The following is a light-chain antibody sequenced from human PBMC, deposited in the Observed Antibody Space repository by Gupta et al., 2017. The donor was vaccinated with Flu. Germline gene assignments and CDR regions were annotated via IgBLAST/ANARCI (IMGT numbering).Light chain of an antibody. J-gene: IGKJ2*01. CDR1: KNINRW. V-gene: IGKV1-5*03. CDR2: KTS. Sequence: DIQMTQSPSTLSASVGDRVTITCRASKNINRWLAWYQQKPGKAPNLLIYKTSTLESGVPSRFSGSGSGTEFTLTISSLQPDDFATYYCQQYNSYSYTFGQGTKLEIK. CDR3: QQYNSYSYT.